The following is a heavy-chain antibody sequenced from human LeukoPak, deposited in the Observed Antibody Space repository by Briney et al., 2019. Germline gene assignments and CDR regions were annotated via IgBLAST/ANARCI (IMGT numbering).Heavy chain of an antibody. CDR1: GASVSRES. CDR3: ARGYDSSGYYYVGY. D-gene: IGHD3-22*01. Sequence: PSETLSLTCTVSGASVSRESWTWIRQPAGKGLEWVSVIYSGGSTYYADSVKGRFTISRDNSKNTLYLQMNSLRAEDTAVYYCARGYDSSGYYYVGYWGQGTLVTVSS. J-gene: IGHJ4*02. CDR2: IYSGGST. V-gene: IGHV3-66*01.